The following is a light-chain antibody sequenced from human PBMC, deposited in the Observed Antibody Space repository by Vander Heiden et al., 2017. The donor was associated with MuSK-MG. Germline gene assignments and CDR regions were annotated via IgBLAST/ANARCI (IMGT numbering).Light chain of an antibody. CDR2: RNN. V-gene: IGLV10-54*01. J-gene: IGLJ3*02. CDR3: SAWDSSLSVWV. CDR1: NNNVGNEG. Sequence: QAGLTQPPSASKGLRQTATLTCTGNNNNVGNEGAAWLQQHQGHPPKLLSYRNNNRPSGISERFSASRSGNTASLTITGLQPEDEADYYCSAWDSSLSVWVFGGGTKLTVL.